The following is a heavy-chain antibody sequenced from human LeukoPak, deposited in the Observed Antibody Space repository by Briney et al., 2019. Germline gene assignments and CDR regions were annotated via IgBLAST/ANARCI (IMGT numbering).Heavy chain of an antibody. V-gene: IGHV3-7*01. CDR1: GFTFSSHW. CDR3: ARDGGYSYAVVGY. J-gene: IGHJ4*02. Sequence: PGGSLRLSCAASGFTFSSHWMSWVRQAPGKGLEWVANIKEDGSEKYYLDSVKGRFTISRDNAKNSLYLQMNSLRAEDTAVYYCARDGGYSYAVVGYWGQGTLVIVSS. CDR2: IKEDGSEK. D-gene: IGHD5-12*01.